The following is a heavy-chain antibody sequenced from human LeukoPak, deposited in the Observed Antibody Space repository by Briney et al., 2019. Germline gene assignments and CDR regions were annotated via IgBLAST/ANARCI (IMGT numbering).Heavy chain of an antibody. CDR1: GGSFSGYY. D-gene: IGHD3-10*02. Sequence: SETLSLTCAVYGGSFSGYYWSWIRQPPGKGLEWIGEINHSGSTNYNPSLKSRVIISVDTSKNQFSLKLSSVTAADTAVYYCASRVRRGPRPYNYWGQGTLVTVSS. CDR2: INHSGST. CDR3: ASRVRRGPRPYNY. J-gene: IGHJ4*02. V-gene: IGHV4-34*01.